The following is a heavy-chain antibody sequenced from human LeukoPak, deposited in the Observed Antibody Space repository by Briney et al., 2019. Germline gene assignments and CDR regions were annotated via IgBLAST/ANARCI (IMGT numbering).Heavy chain of an antibody. D-gene: IGHD3-10*01. CDR2: IYYSGST. CDR3: ARDKYYYGSGQLRGYFDY. V-gene: IGHV4-59*01. CDR1: GGSISSYY. J-gene: IGHJ4*02. Sequence: PSETLSLTCTVSGGSISSYYWSWLRQPPGKGLEWIGYIYYSGSTNYNPSLKSRVTISVDTSKNQFSLKLSSVTAADTAVYYCARDKYYYGSGQLRGYFDYWGQGTLVTVSS.